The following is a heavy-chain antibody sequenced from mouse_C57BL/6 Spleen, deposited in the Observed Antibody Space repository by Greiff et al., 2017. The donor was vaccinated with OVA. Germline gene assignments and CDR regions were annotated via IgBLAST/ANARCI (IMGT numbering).Heavy chain of an antibody. D-gene: IGHD2-4*01. J-gene: IGHJ2*01. CDR1: GFTFSSYG. CDR3: ASPLYYDYAVGFDY. V-gene: IGHV5-6*01. CDR2: ISSGGSYT. Sequence: EVQGVESGGDLVKPGGSLKLSCAASGFTFSSYGMSWVRQTPDKRLEWVATISSGGSYTYYPDSVKGRFTISRDNAKNTLYLQMSSLKSEDTARYYCASPLYYDYAVGFDYWGQGTTLTVSS.